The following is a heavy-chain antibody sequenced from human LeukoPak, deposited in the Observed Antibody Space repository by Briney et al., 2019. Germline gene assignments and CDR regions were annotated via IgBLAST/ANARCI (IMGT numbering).Heavy chain of an antibody. CDR2: IIPIFGTA. J-gene: IGHJ4*02. V-gene: IGHV1-69*06. Sequence: SVKVSCKASGGTFSSYAISWVRQAPGQGLEWMGGIIPIFGTANYAQKFQGRVTITADKSTSTAYMELSSLGSEDTAVYYCAREFYSYGLDYWGQGTLVTVSS. CDR3: AREFYSYGLDY. D-gene: IGHD5-18*01. CDR1: GGTFSSYA.